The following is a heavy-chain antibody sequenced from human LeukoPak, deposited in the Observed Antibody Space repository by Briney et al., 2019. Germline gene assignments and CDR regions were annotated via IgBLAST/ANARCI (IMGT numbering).Heavy chain of an antibody. CDR3: ARSGTYDFWSGYFNWFDP. V-gene: IGHV1-69*01. CDR2: IIPIFGTA. D-gene: IGHD3-3*01. J-gene: IGHJ5*02. Sequence: SVKVSCKASGGTFSSYAISWVRQAPGQGLEWMGGIIPIFGTANYAQKFQGRVTITADESTSTAYMELSSLRSEDTAVYYCARSGTYDFWSGYFNWFDPWGQGTLVTVSS. CDR1: GGTFSSYA.